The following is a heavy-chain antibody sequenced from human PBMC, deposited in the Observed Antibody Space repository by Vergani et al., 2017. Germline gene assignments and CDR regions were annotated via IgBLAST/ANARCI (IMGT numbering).Heavy chain of an antibody. Sequence: VQLVESGGGVVQPGRSLRLSCAASGFTFSNAWMSWVRQAPGKGLEWVGRIKSKTDGGTTDYAAPVKGRFTISRDDSKNTLYLQMNSLKTEDTAVYYCTRLLWDFWSGYVILRRVMDVWGKGTTVTVSS. CDR3: TRLLWDFWSGYVILRRVMDV. V-gene: IGHV3-15*01. J-gene: IGHJ6*04. CDR1: GFTFSNAW. D-gene: IGHD3-3*01. CDR2: IKSKTDGGTT.